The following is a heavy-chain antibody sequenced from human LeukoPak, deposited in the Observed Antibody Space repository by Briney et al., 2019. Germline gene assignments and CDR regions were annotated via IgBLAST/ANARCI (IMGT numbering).Heavy chain of an antibody. J-gene: IGHJ4*02. Sequence: SETLSLTCTVSGDSISPYYWSWIRQPPGKGLEWIGYIYYSGDTNYNPSLKSRVTMSVDTSKNQFSLKLSSVTAADTAVYYCARSQQLIRTFDYWGQGALVTVSS. V-gene: IGHV4-59*01. CDR1: GDSISPYY. CDR3: ARSQQLIRTFDY. D-gene: IGHD6-13*01. CDR2: IYYSGDT.